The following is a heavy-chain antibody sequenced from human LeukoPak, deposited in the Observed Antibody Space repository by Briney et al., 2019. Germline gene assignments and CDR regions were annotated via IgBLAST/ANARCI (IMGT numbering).Heavy chain of an antibody. CDR2: INSDGSST. V-gene: IGHV3-74*01. Sequence: PGGSLRLSCAASGFTFSSYWMHWVRQAPGKGLVWVSRINSDGSSTSYADSVKGRFTISRDNAKNTLYLQMNSLRAEDTAVYYCARSPEPFDYGPYNWFDPWGQGTRVTVSS. CDR1: GFTFSSYW. D-gene: IGHD4-17*01. J-gene: IGHJ5*02. CDR3: ARSPEPFDYGPYNWFDP.